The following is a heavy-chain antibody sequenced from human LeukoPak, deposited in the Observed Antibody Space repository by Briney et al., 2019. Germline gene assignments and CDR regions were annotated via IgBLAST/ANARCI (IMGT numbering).Heavy chain of an antibody. CDR3: ARGQGYSYGYEWFDP. CDR2: IYTSGST. J-gene: IGHJ5*02. D-gene: IGHD5-18*01. V-gene: IGHV4-4*07. CDR1: GASITGYY. Sequence: SETLSLTCSVSGASITGYYWSWIRQPAGKGLEWIGRIYTSGSTDYNPSLKSRVTISVDTSKNQFSLKLSSVTAADTAVYYCARGQGYSYGYEWFDPWGQGTLVTVSS.